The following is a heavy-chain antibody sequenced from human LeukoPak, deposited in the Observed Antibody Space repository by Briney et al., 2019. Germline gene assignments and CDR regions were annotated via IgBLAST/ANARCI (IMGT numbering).Heavy chain of an antibody. CDR1: GFTFSSYG. V-gene: IGHV3-30*03. Sequence: PGGSLRLSCAASGFTFSSYGMHWVRQAPGKGLEWVAVISYDGSNKYYADSVKGRFTISRDNSKNTLSLQLNSLRAEDMAVYYCARDDGSSTMEPTGGYYYYGMDVWGQGTTVTVSS. D-gene: IGHD1-1*01. J-gene: IGHJ6*02. CDR3: ARDDGSSTMEPTGGYYYYGMDV. CDR2: ISYDGSNK.